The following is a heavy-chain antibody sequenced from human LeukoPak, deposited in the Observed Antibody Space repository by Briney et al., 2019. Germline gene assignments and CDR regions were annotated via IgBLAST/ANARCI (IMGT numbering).Heavy chain of an antibody. V-gene: IGHV3-23*01. Sequence: PGGSLRLSCAASGFIFSNYPMTWVRQAPGKGLEWVSAISGFGDKTVYADSVKGRFTISRDNSKNTLYLQMNSLRAEDTAVYYCAKDLRYSRVLDYWGQGTLVTVSS. CDR3: AKDLRYSRVLDY. CDR1: GFIFSNYP. D-gene: IGHD5-12*01. J-gene: IGHJ4*02. CDR2: ISGFGDKT.